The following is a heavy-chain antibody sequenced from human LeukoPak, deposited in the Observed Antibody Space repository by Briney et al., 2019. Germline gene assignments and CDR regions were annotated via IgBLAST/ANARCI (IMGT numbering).Heavy chain of an antibody. J-gene: IGHJ4*02. Sequence: GGSLRLSCAASGFTISSYSMTWVRQAPGKGLEWVSSISSSSSYIYYADSVKGRFTISRDNAKNSLYLQMNSLRAEDTAVYYCARVLGYCSSTSCRLYYFDYWGQGTLVTVSS. CDR3: ARVLGYCSSTSCRLYYFDY. V-gene: IGHV3-21*01. D-gene: IGHD2-2*01. CDR1: GFTISSYS. CDR2: ISSSSSYI.